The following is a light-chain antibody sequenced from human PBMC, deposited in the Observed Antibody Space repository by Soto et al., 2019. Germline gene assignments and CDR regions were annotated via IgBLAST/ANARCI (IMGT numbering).Light chain of an antibody. Sequence: EIVLTQSPASLYSFPGDRVNLXCRASHSFGTRYAAWYQQKPCQAPRLLIYGASSRANGIPGRFSGSVSGTDCPLTISRLEPEDFAVYYCHQYDSWTFGQGAKVDIK. CDR1: HSFGTRY. V-gene: IGKV3-20*01. CDR2: GAS. J-gene: IGKJ1*01. CDR3: HQYDSWT.